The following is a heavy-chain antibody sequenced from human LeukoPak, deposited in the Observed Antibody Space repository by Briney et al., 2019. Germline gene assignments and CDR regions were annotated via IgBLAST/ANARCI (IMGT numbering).Heavy chain of an antibody. J-gene: IGHJ5*02. Sequence: RGSLRLSCEASGFTFSSYAMSWVRQAPGRGLEWVSGISGSGGATYYADSVQGRFTISRDNPKNTLYLQMNSLRAEDTAVYYCAKDLSSTVVRQGWFDPWGQGTLVTVSS. CDR3: AKDLSSTVVRQGWFDP. V-gene: IGHV3-23*01. CDR1: GFTFSSYA. CDR2: ISGSGGAT. D-gene: IGHD4-23*01.